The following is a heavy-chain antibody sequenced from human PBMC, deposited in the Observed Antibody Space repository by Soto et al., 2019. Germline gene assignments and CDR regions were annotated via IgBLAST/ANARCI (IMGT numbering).Heavy chain of an antibody. J-gene: IGHJ4*02. Sequence: SETLSLTCTVSGGSISSYYWSWIRQPPGKGLEWIGYIYYSGSTNYNPSLKSRVTISVDTSKNQFSLKLSSVTAADTAVYYCARSYAPLGYDFDYWGQGTLVTVSS. CDR1: GGSISSYY. V-gene: IGHV4-59*01. CDR3: ARSYAPLGYDFDY. CDR2: IYYSGST. D-gene: IGHD5-18*01.